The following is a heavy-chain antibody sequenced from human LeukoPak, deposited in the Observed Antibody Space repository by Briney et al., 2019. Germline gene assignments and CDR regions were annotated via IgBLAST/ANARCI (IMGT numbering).Heavy chain of an antibody. Sequence: GGSLRLSCAASGFTFTNYGMHWVRQAIGKGLEWVSGIGTAGDTYYPGSVKGRFTISRENAKNSMYLQMNSLRAGDTAVYYCARGPRIAVVGPRIRRDEYFQDWGQGTLVTVSS. V-gene: IGHV3-13*01. CDR3: ARGPRIAVVGPRIRRDEYFQD. D-gene: IGHD6-19*01. CDR1: GFTFTNYG. CDR2: IGTAGDT. J-gene: IGHJ1*01.